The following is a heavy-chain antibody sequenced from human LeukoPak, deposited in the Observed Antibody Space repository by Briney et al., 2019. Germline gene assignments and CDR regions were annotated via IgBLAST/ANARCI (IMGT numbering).Heavy chain of an antibody. D-gene: IGHD1-14*01. CDR3: ARVRTPTGAFDI. J-gene: IGHJ3*02. CDR2: IYYSGST. Sequence: SETLSLTCTVSGGSISSYYWSWVRQPPGKGLEGIGYIYYSGSTNYNPSLKSRVTISVDTSKHQFSLKLSSVTAADTAVYYCARVRTPTGAFDIWGQGTMVTVSS. V-gene: IGHV4-59*01. CDR1: GGSISSYY.